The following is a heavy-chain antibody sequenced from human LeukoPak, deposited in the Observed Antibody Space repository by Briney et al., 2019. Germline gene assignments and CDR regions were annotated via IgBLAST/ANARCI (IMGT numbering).Heavy chain of an antibody. Sequence: ASETLSLTCAVYGGSFSGYYWSWIRQPPGKGLEWIGEINHSGSTNYNPSLKSRVTISVDTSKNQFSLKLSSVTAADTAVYYCARKGGDGYRMSPVLAFDIWGQGTMVTVSS. V-gene: IGHV4-34*01. CDR3: ARKGGDGYRMSPVLAFDI. CDR2: INHSGST. J-gene: IGHJ3*02. D-gene: IGHD5-24*01. CDR1: GGSFSGYY.